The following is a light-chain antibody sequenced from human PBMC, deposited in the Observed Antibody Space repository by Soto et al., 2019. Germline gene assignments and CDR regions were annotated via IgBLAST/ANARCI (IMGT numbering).Light chain of an antibody. CDR1: SSNIGSNT. Sequence: QSVLTQPPSASGTPGQRVTISCSGSSSNIGSNTVSWFQQLPGRAPQLLLYNNNHRPPGVPDRFSGSKSGTSASLAISGLQSEDEADYYCAAWDDSLDGHVVFGGGTQLTVL. J-gene: IGLJ7*01. CDR3: AAWDDSLDGHVV. V-gene: IGLV1-44*01. CDR2: NNN.